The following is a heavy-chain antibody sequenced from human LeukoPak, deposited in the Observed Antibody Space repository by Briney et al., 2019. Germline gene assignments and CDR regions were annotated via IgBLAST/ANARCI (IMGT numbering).Heavy chain of an antibody. CDR3: ASAYIVVVPAARYFQH. CDR1: GGSFSGYY. CDR2: INHSGST. D-gene: IGHD2-2*01. J-gene: IGHJ1*01. Sequence: PSETLSLXCAVYGGSFSGYYWSWIRQPPGKGLEWIEEINHSGSTNYNPSLKSRVTISVDTSKNQFSLKLSSVTAADTAVYYCASAYIVVVPAARYFQHWGQGTLVTVSS. V-gene: IGHV4-34*01.